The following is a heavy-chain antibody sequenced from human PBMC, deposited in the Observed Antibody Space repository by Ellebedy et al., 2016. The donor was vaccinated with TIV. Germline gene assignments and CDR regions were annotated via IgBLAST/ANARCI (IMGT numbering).Heavy chain of an antibody. CDR1: GGSINNRKYH. V-gene: IGHV4-39*07. J-gene: IGHJ5*02. CDR2: IYYSGNT. Sequence: SETLSLXXTVSGGSINNRKYHWAWIRQPPGKGLEWIGSIYYSGNTHYNPSLKSRVTTSIDTSKNQFSLKVSSVSAADTAVYYCTRDVPDYGDAWVDHWGQGILVTVSS. D-gene: IGHD4-17*01. CDR3: TRDVPDYGDAWVDH.